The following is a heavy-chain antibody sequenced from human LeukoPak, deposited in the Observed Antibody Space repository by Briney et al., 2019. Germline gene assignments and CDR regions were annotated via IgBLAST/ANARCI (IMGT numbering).Heavy chain of an antibody. Sequence: PGGSLRLSCAASGFTFSSYWMHWVRQAPGKGLVWVSRINSDGSSTSYADSVKGRSTISRDNAKNTLYLQMNSLRAEDTAVYYCATLGGVPAALDAFDIWGQGTMVTVSS. CDR2: INSDGSST. D-gene: IGHD2-2*01. CDR3: ATLGGVPAALDAFDI. V-gene: IGHV3-74*01. J-gene: IGHJ3*02. CDR1: GFTFSSYW.